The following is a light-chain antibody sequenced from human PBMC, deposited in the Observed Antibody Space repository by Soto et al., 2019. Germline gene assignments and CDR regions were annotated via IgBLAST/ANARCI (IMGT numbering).Light chain of an antibody. CDR2: GAS. V-gene: IGKV3-15*01. Sequence: IVMTQSPATLSVSPGERATLSCRASQSVSSNLAWYQQKPGQAPRLLIYGASTRATGIPARFSGIRTGTEFTLTIGSLEPEDFAVYFFQQRSNWLTFAGGTKVDVK. CDR3: QQRSNWLT. CDR1: QSVSSN. J-gene: IGKJ4*01.